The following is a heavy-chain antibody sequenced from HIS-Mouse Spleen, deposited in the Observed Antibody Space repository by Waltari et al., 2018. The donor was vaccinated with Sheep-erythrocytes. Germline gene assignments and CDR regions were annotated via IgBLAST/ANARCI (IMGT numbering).Heavy chain of an antibody. V-gene: IGHV4-39*01. CDR2: IYYSGGT. Sequence: QLQLQESGPGLVKPSETLSLTCTVSGGSISSSSYYWGWIRQPPGKGLEWIGSIYYSGGTYNNPSLKSRVTISVDTSKNQFSLKLSSVTAADTAVYYCARLYYYDSSGYYFDYWGQGTLVTVSS. J-gene: IGHJ4*02. CDR3: ARLYYYDSSGYYFDY. D-gene: IGHD3-22*01. CDR1: GGSISSSSYY.